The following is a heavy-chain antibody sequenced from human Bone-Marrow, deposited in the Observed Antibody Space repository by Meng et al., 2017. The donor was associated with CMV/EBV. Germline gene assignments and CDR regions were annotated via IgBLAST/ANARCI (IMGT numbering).Heavy chain of an antibody. CDR1: GGTLRSYT. V-gene: IGHV1-69*02. CDR2: IIPILGIA. D-gene: IGHD3-22*01. Sequence: SGGTLRSYTISWVRQAPGQGLEWMGRIIPILGIANYAQKFQGRVTITADKSTSTAYMELSSLRSEDTAVYYCARAANDFYDSSGDTPWGQGTLVTVSS. CDR3: ARAANDFYDSSGDTP. J-gene: IGHJ5*02.